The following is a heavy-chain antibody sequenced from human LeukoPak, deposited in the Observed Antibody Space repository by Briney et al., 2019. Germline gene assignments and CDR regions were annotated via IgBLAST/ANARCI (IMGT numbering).Heavy chain of an antibody. Sequence: PSETLSLTCTVSGYSISSGYYWGWIRQPPGKGLEWIGSIYHSGSTYYNPSLKSRVTISVDTSKNQFSLKLSSVTAADTAVYYCATSRDFYDTSGYYPYYFDCWGQGTLVTVSS. CDR1: GYSISSGYY. CDR2: IYHSGST. J-gene: IGHJ4*02. V-gene: IGHV4-38-2*02. D-gene: IGHD3-22*01. CDR3: ATSRDFYDTSGYYPYYFDC.